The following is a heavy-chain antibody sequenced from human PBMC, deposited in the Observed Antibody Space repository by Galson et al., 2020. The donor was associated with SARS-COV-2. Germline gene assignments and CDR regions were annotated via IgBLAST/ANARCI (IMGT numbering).Heavy chain of an antibody. CDR2: ISFDGSNQ. J-gene: IGHJ4*02. D-gene: IGHD3-22*01. CDR3: AKGFYDSSGYYFDY. CDR1: GFTFSSYG. Sequence: GGSLRLSCAASGFTFSSYGMHWVRQAPGKGLEWVAVISFDGSNQYYADSVKGRLTISRDNSKNTLFLQMNSLRAEDTAVYYCAKGFYDSSGYYFDYWGQGTLVTVSS. V-gene: IGHV3-30*18.